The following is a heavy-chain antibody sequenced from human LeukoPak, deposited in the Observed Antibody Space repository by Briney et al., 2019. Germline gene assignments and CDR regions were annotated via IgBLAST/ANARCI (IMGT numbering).Heavy chain of an antibody. V-gene: IGHV1-2*06. J-gene: IGHJ6*02. CDR2: INPNSGGT. CDR3: AKSQSTPWYYYGSGSPPYGMDV. CDR1: GYTFTGYY. Sequence: ASVKVSCKASGYTFTGYYMHWVRQAPGQGLEWMGRINPNSGGTNYAQKFQGRVTMTRDTSISTAYMELSRLRSDDTAVYYCAKSQSTPWYYYGSGSPPYGMDVWGQGTTVTVSS. D-gene: IGHD3-10*01.